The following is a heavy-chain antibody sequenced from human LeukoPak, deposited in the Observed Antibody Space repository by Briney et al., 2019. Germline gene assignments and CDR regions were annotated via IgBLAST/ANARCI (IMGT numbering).Heavy chain of an antibody. J-gene: IGHJ4*02. CDR1: GYTFTSYG. D-gene: IGHD3-10*01. Sequence: ASVKVSCKASGYTFTSYGISWVRQAPGQGLEWMGWISAYNGNTNYAQKFQGRVTMTRDTSTSTVYMELSSLRSEDTAVYYCARDRLGYYGSGSQGIDYWGQGTLVTVSS. CDR2: ISAYNGNT. CDR3: ARDRLGYYGSGSQGIDY. V-gene: IGHV1-18*01.